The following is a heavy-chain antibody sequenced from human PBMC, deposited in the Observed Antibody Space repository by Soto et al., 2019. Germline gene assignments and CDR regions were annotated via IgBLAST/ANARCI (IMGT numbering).Heavy chain of an antibody. CDR2: IIPIFGTA. Sequence: SVKVSCKASGGTFSSYAINWVRQAPGQGLEWMGGIIPIFGTANYAQKFQGRVTITADESTSTAYMGLSSLRSEDTAVYYCARLRGPDYYYGMDVWGQGTTVTV. J-gene: IGHJ6*02. CDR1: GGTFSSYA. V-gene: IGHV1-69*13. D-gene: IGHD5-12*01. CDR3: ARLRGPDYYYGMDV.